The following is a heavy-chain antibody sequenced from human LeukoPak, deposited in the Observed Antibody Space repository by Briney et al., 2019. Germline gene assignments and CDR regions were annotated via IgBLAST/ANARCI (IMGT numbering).Heavy chain of an antibody. V-gene: IGHV4-31*03. CDR3: ARDGGFYYGLGSPYFDY. CDR2: INYSGST. J-gene: IGHJ4*02. CDR1: SGSISSGIHY. D-gene: IGHD3-10*01. Sequence: SETLSLTCTVSSGSISSGIHYWSWIRQRPGEGLEWIVNINYSGSTYYNPSLKSRVTLSVDTSKSQFSLKLSSVTAADTAVYSCARDGGFYYGLGSPYFDYWGQGALVTVSS.